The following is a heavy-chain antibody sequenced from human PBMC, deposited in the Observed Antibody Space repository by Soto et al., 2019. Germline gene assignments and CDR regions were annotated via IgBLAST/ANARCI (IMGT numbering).Heavy chain of an antibody. D-gene: IGHD3-16*01. J-gene: IGHJ6*02. CDR3: ARATARKGEGMDV. V-gene: IGHV3-33*01. CDR1: GFTFSSYV. CDR2: IWYDGSNK. Sequence: GGSLRLSCAASGFTFSSYVMHWVRQSPGKGLEWVAVIWYDGSNKYYADSVKGRFTISRDNSKSTLYLQMNSLRAEDTAAYYCARATARKGEGMDVWGQGTTVTVSS.